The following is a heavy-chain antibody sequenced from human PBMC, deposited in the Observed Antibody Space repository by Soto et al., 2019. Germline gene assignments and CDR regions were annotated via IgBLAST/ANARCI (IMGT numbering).Heavy chain of an antibody. CDR2: TWSGGRGE. J-gene: IGHJ4*02. D-gene: IGHD3-22*01. Sequence: PGGSLRLSCAASGFTFSSYAMSCVRQAPGKGLEWVAVTWSGGRGEYYADSVRGRFTISRDNSKTTVYLQMNSLRVEDTAVYYCEKDDDPSSHYSLLDFRGQGTLVNVSS. CDR3: EKDDDPSSHYSLLDF. V-gene: IGHV3-33*06. CDR1: GFTFSSYA.